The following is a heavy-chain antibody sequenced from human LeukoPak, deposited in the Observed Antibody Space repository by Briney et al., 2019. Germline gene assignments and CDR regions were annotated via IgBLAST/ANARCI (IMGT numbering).Heavy chain of an antibody. J-gene: IGHJ4*02. CDR1: SYTFSSHG. D-gene: IGHD3-22*01. CDR3: ARDNYYDSSGYYSY. CDR2: INTYIGNT. V-gene: IGHV1-18*01. Sequence: GASVKVSCKASSYTFSSHGISWVRQAPGQGLEWMGWINTYIGNTNYVQKLQGRVTMTTDTSTSTAYMELRSLRSDDTAVYYCARDNYYDSSGYYSYWGQGTLVTVSS.